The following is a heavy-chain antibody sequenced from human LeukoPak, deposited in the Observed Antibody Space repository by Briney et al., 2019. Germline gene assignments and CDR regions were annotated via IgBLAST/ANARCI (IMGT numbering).Heavy chain of an antibody. CDR3: ARGGGLDV. V-gene: IGHV3-7*03. CDR2: INHNGNVD. J-gene: IGHJ6*02. D-gene: IGHD3-16*01. Sequence: GGSQRLSCAASGFTFSSYWMNWARQAPGKGLEWVASINHNGNVDYYVDSVKGRFTISRDNAKNSLYLQMSNLRAEDTAVYFCARGGGLDVWGQGATVTVSS. CDR1: GFTFSSYW.